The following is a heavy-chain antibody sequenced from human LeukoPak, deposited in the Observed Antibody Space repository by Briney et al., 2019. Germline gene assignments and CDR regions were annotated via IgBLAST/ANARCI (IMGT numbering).Heavy chain of an antibody. J-gene: IGHJ4*02. Sequence: GSLRLSCAASGFTFSSYAMHWVRQAPGKGLEWIGEIYHSGSANYNPSLKSRVTISVDKSKNQFSLRLSSVTAADTAVYYCASAGHDGIGYKVCWGQGTLVTVSS. CDR1: GFTFSSYA. CDR3: ASAGHDGIGYKVC. V-gene: IGHV4-4*02. D-gene: IGHD3-22*01. CDR2: IYHSGSA.